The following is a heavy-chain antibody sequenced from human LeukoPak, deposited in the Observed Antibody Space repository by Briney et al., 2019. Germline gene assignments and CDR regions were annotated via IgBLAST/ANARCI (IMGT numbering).Heavy chain of an antibody. D-gene: IGHD6-19*01. CDR3: ARDPGSGMDY. CDR1: GFTLSSYG. CDR2: IRYDGSNK. Sequence: PGGSLGLSCAASGFTLSSYGMHWVRQAPGKGLEWVAFIRYDGSNKYYADSVKGRFTISRGNSKNTLYLQMNSLRAEDTAVYYCARDPGSGMDYWGQGTLVTVSS. J-gene: IGHJ4*02. V-gene: IGHV3-30*02.